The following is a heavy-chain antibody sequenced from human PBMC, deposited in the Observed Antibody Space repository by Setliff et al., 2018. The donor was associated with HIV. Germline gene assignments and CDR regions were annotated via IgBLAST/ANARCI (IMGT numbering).Heavy chain of an antibody. D-gene: IGHD6-19*01. V-gene: IGHV1-3*01. Sequence: ASVKGSCKASGYTFSTYAMHWVRQAPGQRLEWMGWISAGKGMTKYSKKFQGRVTLTRDTAASTAYMELSSLRSEDTAVYYCARDIYDSGWFTLEYWGQGTLVTVSS. CDR2: ISAGKGMT. CDR1: GYTFSTYA. J-gene: IGHJ4*02. CDR3: ARDIYDSGWFTLEY.